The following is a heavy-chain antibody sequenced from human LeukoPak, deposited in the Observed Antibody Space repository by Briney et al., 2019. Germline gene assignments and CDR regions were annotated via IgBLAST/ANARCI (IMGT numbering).Heavy chain of an antibody. V-gene: IGHV4-38-2*01. J-gene: IGHJ2*01. CDR1: SYSFTSGYY. Sequence: PSETLSLTCAVSSYSFTSGYYWGWLQQPPGKGLEWIGSFYYAGNTYYNPSLKSRVTVSVDTSNNQLSLKLTSVTAADTAVYYCARGQGYFDLWGRGTLVSVSS. CDR3: ARGQGYFDL. CDR2: FYYAGNT.